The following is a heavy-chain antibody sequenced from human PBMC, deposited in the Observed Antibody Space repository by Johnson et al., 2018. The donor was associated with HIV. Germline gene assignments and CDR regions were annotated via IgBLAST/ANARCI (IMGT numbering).Heavy chain of an antibody. J-gene: IGHJ3*02. D-gene: IGHD3-22*01. Sequence: VQLVESGGGVVRPGGSLRLSCTASGFTFSDASMSWVRQAPGKGLAWVGRIKSQTDCGTTDYAAPVKGGFSISRDYSKNTLYLQMNSLKTEDSAVYYCTVRISMILALTRRDQDIWGQGTMVTVSS. V-gene: IGHV3-15*01. CDR1: GFTFSDAS. CDR3: TVRISMILALTRRDQDI. CDR2: IKSQTDCGTT.